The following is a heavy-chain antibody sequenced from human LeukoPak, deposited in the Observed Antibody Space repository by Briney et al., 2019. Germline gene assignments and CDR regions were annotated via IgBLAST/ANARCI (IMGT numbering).Heavy chain of an antibody. CDR3: ARDSYDFWSGYYRNDY. J-gene: IGHJ4*02. V-gene: IGHV1-18*01. D-gene: IGHD3-3*01. CDR1: GYTFTSYG. Sequence: ASVKVSCKASGYTFTSYGISWVRQAPGQGLEWMGWISAYNGNTNYAQKLQGRVTMTTDTSTSTAYMELRSLRSDDTAVYYRARDSYDFWSGYYRNDYWGQGTLVTVSS. CDR2: ISAYNGNT.